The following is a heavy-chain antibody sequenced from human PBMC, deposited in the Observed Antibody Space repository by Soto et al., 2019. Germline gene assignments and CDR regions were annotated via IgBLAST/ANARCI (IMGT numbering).Heavy chain of an antibody. D-gene: IGHD3-3*01. V-gene: IGHV3-30*18. Sequence: QVRLVESGGGVVQPGTSLRLSCEASGFIFRNFGMHWVRQTPGKGLEWVAVTSSNGIDKYYADSVKGRVTISRDDSKNTLYLQMNSLRGDDTAVYYCAKDRDSADFWQGHYAPDFWGQGTLITVSS. CDR3: AKDRDSADFWQGHYAPDF. CDR2: TSSNGIDK. J-gene: IGHJ4*02. CDR1: GFIFRNFG.